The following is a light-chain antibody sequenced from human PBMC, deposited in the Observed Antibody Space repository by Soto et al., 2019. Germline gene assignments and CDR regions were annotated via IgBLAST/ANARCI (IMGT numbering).Light chain of an antibody. Sequence: VLTQPPSASGTPGQRITISCSGSGSNIGSNTVTWYQQLPRTAPKLLIYTNNQRPSGVPDRFSGSKSGTSASLAISGLQSGDEADYYCATWDDSLNGYVFGTGTKVTAL. CDR1: GSNIGSNT. CDR2: TNN. CDR3: ATWDDSLNGYV. J-gene: IGLJ1*01. V-gene: IGLV1-44*01.